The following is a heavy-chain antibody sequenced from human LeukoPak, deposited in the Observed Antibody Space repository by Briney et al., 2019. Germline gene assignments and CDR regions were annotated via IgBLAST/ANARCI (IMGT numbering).Heavy chain of an antibody. CDR3: ARTNPNFDY. J-gene: IGHJ4*02. CDR1: GGSISSYY. CDR2: IFYSGST. Sequence: SETLSLTCTVSGGSISSYYWSWSRQPPGKGLEWIGYIFYSGSTNYNPSLKSRVTISVDTSKNQVSLKLRSVTAADTAVYYCARTNPNFDYWGQGTLVTVSS. V-gene: IGHV4-59*08.